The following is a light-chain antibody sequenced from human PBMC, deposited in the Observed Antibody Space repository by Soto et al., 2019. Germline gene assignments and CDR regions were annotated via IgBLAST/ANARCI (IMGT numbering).Light chain of an antibody. V-gene: IGKV3-15*01. CDR3: QQHDKWTPE. CDR2: SAS. J-gene: IGKJ1*01. CDR1: QSLRSN. Sequence: EIALTHTPFALSLSHIERRTLSFGASQSLRSNLAWYQKKPGQTPRLLIYSASIRAAANPARFSGSGAGTNFSLTISSLQSEDFAVYYCQQHDKWTPEFGQGSKLEI.